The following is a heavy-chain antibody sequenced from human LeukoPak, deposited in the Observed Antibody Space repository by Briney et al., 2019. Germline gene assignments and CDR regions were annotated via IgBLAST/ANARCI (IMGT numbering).Heavy chain of an antibody. Sequence: PSETLSLTCIVSGDSISRNTYHWGWVRQPPGRGLEWIGTIYYSGSIYYNQSLRGLVALSVDTSKNQFSLKLTSVTAADTAVYYCGRLNTDWGFLFDSWGQGTLVTVSS. CDR1: GDSISRNTYH. V-gene: IGHV4-39*01. CDR2: IYYSGSI. J-gene: IGHJ4*02. D-gene: IGHD7-27*01. CDR3: GRLNTDWGFLFDS.